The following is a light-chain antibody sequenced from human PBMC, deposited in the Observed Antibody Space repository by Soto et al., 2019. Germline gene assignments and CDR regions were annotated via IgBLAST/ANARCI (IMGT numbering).Light chain of an antibody. Sequence: EIVLKQSPGTLSLSPGERATLSCRASQSVSSNLAWYQQKLGQAPRLLMYGASTSAADIPARFSGSGSGTEFTLTISSLQSEDFAVYYCQQYNKWPYTFGQGTKVDIK. CDR3: QQYNKWPYT. J-gene: IGKJ2*01. CDR2: GAS. CDR1: QSVSSN. V-gene: IGKV3-15*01.